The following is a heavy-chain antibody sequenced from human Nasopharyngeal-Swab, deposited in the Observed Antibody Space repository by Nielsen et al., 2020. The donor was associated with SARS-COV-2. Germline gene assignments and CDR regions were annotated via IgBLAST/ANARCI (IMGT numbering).Heavy chain of an antibody. CDR3: TRQPFDY. CDR2: IRSKANSYAT. V-gene: IGHV3-73*01. J-gene: IGHJ4*02. Sequence: VRQMPGKGLEWVGRIRSKANSYATAYAASVKGRFIISRDDSKNTAYLQMNSLKTEDTAVYYCTRQPFDYWGQGTLVTVSS.